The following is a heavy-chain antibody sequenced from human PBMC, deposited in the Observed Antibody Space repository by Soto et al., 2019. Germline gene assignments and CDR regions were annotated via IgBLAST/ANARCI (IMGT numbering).Heavy chain of an antibody. D-gene: IGHD3-9*01. J-gene: IGHJ6*02. CDR2: ISGSGGST. CDR3: AKDHIRYFDWLPNGMDV. Sequence: GGSLRLSCAASGFTFSSYAMSWVRQAPGKGLEWVSAISGSGGSTYYADSVKGRFTISRDNSKNTLYLQMNSLRAEDTAVYYCAKDHIRYFDWLPNGMDVWGQGTTVTVSS. CDR1: GFTFSSYA. V-gene: IGHV3-23*01.